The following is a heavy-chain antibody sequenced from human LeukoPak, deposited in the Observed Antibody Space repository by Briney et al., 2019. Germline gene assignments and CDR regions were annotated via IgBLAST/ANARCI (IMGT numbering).Heavy chain of an antibody. D-gene: IGHD6-19*01. Sequence: SETLSLTCTVSGGSISSSSYYWGWIRQPPGKGLEWIGSIYYSGSTYYNPSLKSRVTISVDTSKNQFSLKLSSVTAADTAVYYCARGRYSSGWPTHYFDYWGQGTLVTVSS. J-gene: IGHJ4*02. CDR3: ARGRYSSGWPTHYFDY. CDR1: GGSISSSSYY. CDR2: IYYSGST. V-gene: IGHV4-39*07.